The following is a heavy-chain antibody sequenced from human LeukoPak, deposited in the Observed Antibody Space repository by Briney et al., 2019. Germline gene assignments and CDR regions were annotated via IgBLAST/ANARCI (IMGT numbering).Heavy chain of an antibody. D-gene: IGHD3-22*01. V-gene: IGHV1-18*01. CDR1: GYTFTCYG. Sequence: ASVKVSXKASGYTFTCYGISWVRQAPGQGLEWIGWISAYNGNTNYAQKLQGRVTMTTDTSTSTAYMELRSLRSDDTAVYYCARYYYDSSGYYHGDYFDYWGQGTLVTVSS. CDR3: ARYYYDSSGYYHGDYFDY. CDR2: ISAYNGNT. J-gene: IGHJ4*02.